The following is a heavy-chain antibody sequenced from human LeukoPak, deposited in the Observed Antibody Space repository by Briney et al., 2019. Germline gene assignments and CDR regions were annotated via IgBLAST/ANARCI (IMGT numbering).Heavy chain of an antibody. CDR3: ARNRDGYNSFDY. J-gene: IGHJ4*02. CDR2: IYYSGSS. CDR1: GGSINNGGYY. Sequence: SETLSLTCTVSGGSINNGGYYWSWIRQHPGKGLEWIGYIYYSGSSYYNPSLRSRVTISVDTSKNHFSLKLSSVTAADTAVYYCARNRDGYNSFDYWGQGTLVAVSS. D-gene: IGHD5-24*01. V-gene: IGHV4-31*03.